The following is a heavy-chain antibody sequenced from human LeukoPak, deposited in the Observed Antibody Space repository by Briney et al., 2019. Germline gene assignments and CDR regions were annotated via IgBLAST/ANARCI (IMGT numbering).Heavy chain of an antibody. D-gene: IGHD6-6*01. CDR2: IIPILGTA. CDR1: GGTFSSYA. J-gene: IGHJ4*02. Sequence: SVKVSCKASGGTFSSYAISWVRQAPGQGLEWMGGIIPILGTANYAQKFQGRVTITADESTSTAYMELSSLRSEDTAVYYCASRHSGSSGTSFDYWGQGTLVTVSS. V-gene: IGHV1-69*13. CDR3: ASRHSGSSGTSFDY.